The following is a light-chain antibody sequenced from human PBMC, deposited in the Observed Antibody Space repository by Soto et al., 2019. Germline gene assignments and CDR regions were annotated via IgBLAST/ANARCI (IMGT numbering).Light chain of an antibody. CDR3: QQYGSSPTT. V-gene: IGKV3-20*01. J-gene: IGKJ1*01. CDR1: QSVSSSY. Sequence: EIVLAQRSGTLPLSQKKRATLSCRASQSVSSSYLAWYQQKPGQAPRLLIYGASSRATGIPDRFSGSGSGTDFTLTISRLEPEDFAVYYCQQYGSSPTTFGQGTKVDIK. CDR2: GAS.